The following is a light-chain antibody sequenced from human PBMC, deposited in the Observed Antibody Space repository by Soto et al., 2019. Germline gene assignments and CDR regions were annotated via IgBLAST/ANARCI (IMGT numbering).Light chain of an antibody. CDR2: DDD. CDR1: NIGSKI. Sequence: SYELTQPPSVSVATGQSARLTCGGDNIGSKIVHWYQQRPGQAPVLVVYDDDDRPSGIPERFSGSNSGSTATLTISRVEAGDEADYYCQVWAGSSARVFGGGTKLTVL. CDR3: QVWAGSSARV. J-gene: IGLJ2*01. V-gene: IGLV3-21*02.